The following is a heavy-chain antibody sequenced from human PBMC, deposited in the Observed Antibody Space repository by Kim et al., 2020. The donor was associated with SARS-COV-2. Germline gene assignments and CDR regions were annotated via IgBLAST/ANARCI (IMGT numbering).Heavy chain of an antibody. Sequence: GGTFYAASVKGRFTISRDNSKNTLYLQMSSLRAEDTAVYYCASGSSYSYLYWGQGTLVTVSS. CDR3: ASGSSYSYLY. J-gene: IGHJ4*02. V-gene: IGHV3-64D*08. D-gene: IGHD5-18*01. CDR2: GGT.